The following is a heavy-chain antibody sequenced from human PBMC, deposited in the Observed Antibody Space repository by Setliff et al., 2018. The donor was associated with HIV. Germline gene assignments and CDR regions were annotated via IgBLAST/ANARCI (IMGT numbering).Heavy chain of an antibody. CDR2: INHSGST. CDR1: GGSISSSSYY. Sequence: KASETLSLTCTVSGGSISSSSYYWGWIRQPPGKGLEWIGEINHSGSTNYKPSLKSRVTMSVDTSTNQFSLKLGSVTAADTAVYYCARGVPPPLSRFRGVLRSGYMDVGGKGTRVTVA. J-gene: IGHJ6*03. V-gene: IGHV4-39*07. CDR3: ARGVPPPLSRFRGVLRSGYMDV. D-gene: IGHD3-10*01.